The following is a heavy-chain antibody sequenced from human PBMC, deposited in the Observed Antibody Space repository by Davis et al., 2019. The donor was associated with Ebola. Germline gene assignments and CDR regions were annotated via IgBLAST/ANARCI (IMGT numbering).Heavy chain of an antibody. CDR3: AGGPNNNFYYYGMDV. V-gene: IGHV3-48*01. CDR2: MTGGSSSTV. CDR1: GFTFSTYT. Sequence: GESLKISCAASGFTFSTYTMNWVRQAPGKGLEWLSYMTGGSSSTVYYADSVEGRFTISRDNAKNSLYLQMNSLRAEDTAVYYCAGGPNNNFYYYGMDVWGQGTTVTVSS. D-gene: IGHD1/OR15-1a*01. J-gene: IGHJ6*02.